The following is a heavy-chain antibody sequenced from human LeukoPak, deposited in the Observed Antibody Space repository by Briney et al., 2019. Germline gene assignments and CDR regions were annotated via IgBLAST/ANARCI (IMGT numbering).Heavy chain of an antibody. J-gene: IGHJ6*03. CDR2: IYHSGST. CDR1: GGSISSGGYY. D-gene: IGHD5-12*01. V-gene: IGHV4-30-2*01. Sequence: PSETLSLTCTVSGGSISSGGYYWSWIRQPPGKGLEWIGYIYHSGSTYYNPSLKSRVTISVDRSKNQFSLKLSSVTAADTAVYYCAKVARVTVATTVGTSYDYYYMDVWGKGTTVTVSS. CDR3: AKVARVTVATTVGTSYDYYYMDV.